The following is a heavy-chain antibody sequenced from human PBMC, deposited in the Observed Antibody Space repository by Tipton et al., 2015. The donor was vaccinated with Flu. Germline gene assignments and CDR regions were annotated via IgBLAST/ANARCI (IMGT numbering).Heavy chain of an antibody. CDR1: GDSISSYY. CDR2: IYTSGST. J-gene: IGHJ6*02. V-gene: IGHV4-4*07. D-gene: IGHD2-15*01. Sequence: TLSLTCTVSGDSISSYYWSWIRQPAGKGLEWIGRIYTSGSTNYNASLKSRVTMSVDTSKNQFSLKLSSVTVADTAVYYCARRASALVAGYYYGIDVWGQGTTVTVSS. CDR3: ARRASALVAGYYYGIDV.